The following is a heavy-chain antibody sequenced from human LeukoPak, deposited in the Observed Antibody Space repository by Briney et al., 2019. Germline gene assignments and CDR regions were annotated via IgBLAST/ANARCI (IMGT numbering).Heavy chain of an antibody. J-gene: IGHJ3*02. V-gene: IGHV1-8*03. CDR1: GYTFTSYD. Sequence: SVKFSCKASGYTFTSYDINLVRQATGQGLEWMGWMNPNSGNTGYAQTFQGRVTITRNTSISTAYMELSSLRSKDTAVYYCASLTATHAQSDAFDIWGQGRMVTVSS. D-gene: IGHD5-18*01. CDR2: MNPNSGNT. CDR3: ASLTATHAQSDAFDI.